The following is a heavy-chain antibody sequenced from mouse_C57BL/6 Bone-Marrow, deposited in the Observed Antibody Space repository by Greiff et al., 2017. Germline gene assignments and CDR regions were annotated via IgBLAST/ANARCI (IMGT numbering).Heavy chain of an antibody. D-gene: IGHD2-3*01. CDR2: ISDGGSYT. CDR1: GFTFSSYA. V-gene: IGHV5-4*01. Sequence: DVHLVESGGGLVKPGGSLKLSCAASGFTFSSYAMSWVRQTPEKRLEWVATISDGGSYTYYPDNVKGRFTISRDNAKNNLYLQMSHLKSEDTAMYYCARDRDGYYGFAYWGQGTLVTVAA. J-gene: IGHJ3*01. CDR3: ARDRDGYYGFAY.